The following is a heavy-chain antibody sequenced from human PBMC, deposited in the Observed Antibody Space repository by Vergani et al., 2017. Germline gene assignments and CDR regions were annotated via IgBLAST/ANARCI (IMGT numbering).Heavy chain of an antibody. V-gene: IGHV4-34*01. D-gene: IGHD3-10*01. CDR2: INHSGST. CDR3: ARVVKGRELDY. Sequence: QVQLQQWGAGLLKPSETLSLTCAVYGGSFSGYYWSWIRQPPGKGLERIGEINHSGSTNYNPSLKSRVTISVDTSKNQFSLKLSSVTAADTAVYYCARVVKGRELDYWGQGTLVTVSS. J-gene: IGHJ4*02. CDR1: GGSFSGYY.